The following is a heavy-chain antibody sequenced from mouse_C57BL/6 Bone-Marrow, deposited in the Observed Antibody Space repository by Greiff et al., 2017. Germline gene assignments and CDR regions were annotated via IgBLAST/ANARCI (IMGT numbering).Heavy chain of an antibody. CDR1: GYSITSGYY. V-gene: IGHV3-6*01. J-gene: IGHJ3*01. D-gene: IGHD3-3*01. CDR2: ISYDGSN. Sequence: EVQRVESGPGLVKPSQSLSLTCSVTGYSITSGYYWNWIRQFPGNKLEWMGYISYDGSNNYNPSLKNRISITRDTSKNQFFLKLNSVTTEDTATYYCARDAVEWFAYWGQGTLVTVSA. CDR3: ARDAVEWFAY.